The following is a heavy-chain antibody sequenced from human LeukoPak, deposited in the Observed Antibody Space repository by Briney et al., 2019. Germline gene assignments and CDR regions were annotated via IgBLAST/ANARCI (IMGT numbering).Heavy chain of an antibody. CDR1: GFTFSSYT. V-gene: IGHV3-23*01. Sequence: GGSLRLSCAASGFTFSSYTMSWVRQAPGKGLEWVSAISSSGGSTYYADSVKGRFTIPRDNSKNTLYLQMNSLRAEDTAVYYCAKDSGDYIVASPHTDWGQGTLVTVSS. D-gene: IGHD5-12*01. CDR3: AKDSGDYIVASPHTD. J-gene: IGHJ4*02. CDR2: ISSSGGST.